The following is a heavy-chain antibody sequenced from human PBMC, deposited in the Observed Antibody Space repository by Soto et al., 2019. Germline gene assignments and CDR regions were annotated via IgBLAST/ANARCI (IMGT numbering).Heavy chain of an antibody. J-gene: IGHJ4*02. Sequence: QVQLVESGGGVVQPGRSLRLSCAASGFTFSSYGMHWVRQAPGKGLEWVAVISYDGSNKYYADSVKGRFTIYRDNSKNTLYQQMNSLSAEDTAVYYCAKDLKYSSGWASPYFDYWGQGTLVTVSS. CDR2: ISYDGSNK. V-gene: IGHV3-30*18. CDR1: GFTFSSYG. CDR3: AKDLKYSSGWASPYFDY. D-gene: IGHD6-19*01.